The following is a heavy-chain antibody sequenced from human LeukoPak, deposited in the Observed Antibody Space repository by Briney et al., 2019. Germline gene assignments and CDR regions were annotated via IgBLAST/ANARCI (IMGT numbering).Heavy chain of an antibody. J-gene: IGHJ4*02. CDR3: ARTRYYYNSRSYGAPYYFDY. CDR2: IYYSGST. Sequence: SETLSLTCTVSGGSISSSSYYWGWIRQPPGKGLEWIGSIYYSGSTYYNPSLRSRVTISVDTSKNQFSLKLSSVTAADTAVYYCARTRYYYNSRSYGAPYYFDYWGQGTLVTVSS. CDR1: GGSISSSSYY. D-gene: IGHD3-10*01. V-gene: IGHV4-39*01.